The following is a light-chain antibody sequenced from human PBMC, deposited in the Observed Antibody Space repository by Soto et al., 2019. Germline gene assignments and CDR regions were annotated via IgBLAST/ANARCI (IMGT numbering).Light chain of an antibody. CDR2: DAS. V-gene: IGKV3D-15*01. CDR1: QTVRNN. J-gene: IGKJ5*01. Sequence: EVLLTQSPGPPSLSPGERATLSCRASQTVRNNYLAWYQQKPGQAPRLLIYDASSRATGIPDRFSGSGSGTEFTLTISSLQSEDFAVYFCQQYNKWPITFGQGTRLEIK. CDR3: QQYNKWPIT.